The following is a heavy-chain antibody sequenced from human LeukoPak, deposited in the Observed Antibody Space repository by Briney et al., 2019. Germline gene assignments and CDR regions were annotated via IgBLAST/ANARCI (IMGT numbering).Heavy chain of an antibody. V-gene: IGHV3-20*04. CDR3: ARDDYGSGSWNDY. CDR1: GFTFDDYG. CDR2: ILWSGGST. Sequence: PGGSLRPSCAASGFTFDDYGMSWVRQAPGKGLEWVSGILWSGGSTGYADSVKGRFTISRDNAKNSLYLQMNSLRAEDTAFYYCARDDYGSGSWNDYWGQGTLVTVSS. D-gene: IGHD3-10*01. J-gene: IGHJ4*02.